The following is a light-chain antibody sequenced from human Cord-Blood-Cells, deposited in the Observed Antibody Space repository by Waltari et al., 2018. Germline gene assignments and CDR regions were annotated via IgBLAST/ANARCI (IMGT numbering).Light chain of an antibody. V-gene: IGKV1-5*03. J-gene: IGKJ1*01. Sequence: DIQLTQPPSPLSASVGDRVTITCRASPSISSWLAWYQQKPGKAPKLLIYKASSLESGVPSRFSGSGSGTEFTLTISSLQPDDFATYYCQQYNSYSWTFGQGTKVEIK. CDR1: PSISSW. CDR3: QQYNSYSWT. CDR2: KAS.